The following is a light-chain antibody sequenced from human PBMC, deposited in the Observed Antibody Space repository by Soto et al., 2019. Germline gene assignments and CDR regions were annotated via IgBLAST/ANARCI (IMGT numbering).Light chain of an antibody. CDR2: DAS. Sequence: QITQSPSTLSASVGDRVAITCRASQSVSMWLAWYQQKAGKAPRLLIYDASNLESGVPSRFSGSGSGTEFTLTISSLQPEDSATYYCQQYNTFLTWTFGQGTKVDIK. CDR1: QSVSMW. V-gene: IGKV1-5*01. J-gene: IGKJ1*01. CDR3: QQYNTFLTWT.